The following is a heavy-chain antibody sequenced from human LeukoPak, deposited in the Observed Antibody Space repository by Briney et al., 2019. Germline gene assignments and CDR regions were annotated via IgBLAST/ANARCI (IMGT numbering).Heavy chain of an antibody. CDR1: GGSISSSSYY. J-gene: IGHJ5*02. CDR2: IYYSGST. CDR3: ARHASRWELLLGDANWFDP. D-gene: IGHD1-26*01. V-gene: IGHV4-39*01. Sequence: SETLSLTCTVSGGSISSSSYYWGWIRQPPGKGLEWIGSIYYSGSTYYNPSLKSRVTISVDTSKNQFSLKLSSVTAADTAVYYCARHASRWELLLGDANWFDPWGQGTLVTVSS.